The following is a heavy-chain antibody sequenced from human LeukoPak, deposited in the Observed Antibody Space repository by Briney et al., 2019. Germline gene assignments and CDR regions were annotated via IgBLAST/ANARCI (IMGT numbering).Heavy chain of an antibody. Sequence: GGSLRLSCAASGCTFSSYAMSWVRQAPGKGLGWVSVISGSGTNTYYADSVKGRFTISRDNSKNTLYLQMNSLRAEDTALYYCVKHSAPVLAAARFDYWGQGNLVTVSS. CDR2: ISGSGTNT. CDR3: VKHSAPVLAAARFDY. J-gene: IGHJ4*02. CDR1: GCTFSSYA. D-gene: IGHD2-2*01. V-gene: IGHV3-23*01.